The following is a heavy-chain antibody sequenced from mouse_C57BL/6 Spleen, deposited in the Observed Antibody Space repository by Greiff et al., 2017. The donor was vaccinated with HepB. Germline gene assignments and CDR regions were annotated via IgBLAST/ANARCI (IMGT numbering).Heavy chain of an antibody. J-gene: IGHJ4*01. CDR2: IDPSDSYT. CDR3: ARGGSYAMDY. V-gene: IGHV1-69*01. Sequence: QVQLQQPGAELVMPGASVKLSCKASGYTFTSYWMHWVKQRPGQGLEWIGEIDPSDSYTNYNQKFKGKSTLTVDKSSSTAYMRLSSLTSEDSAVYYCARGGSYAMDYWGQGTSVTVSS. CDR1: GYTFTSYW.